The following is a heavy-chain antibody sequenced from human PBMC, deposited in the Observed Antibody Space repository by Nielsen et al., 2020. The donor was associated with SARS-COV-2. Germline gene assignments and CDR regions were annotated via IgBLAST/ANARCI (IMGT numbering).Heavy chain of an antibody. J-gene: IGHJ4*02. CDR1: GVSVSSGSYF. D-gene: IGHD5-24*01. CDR3: VRIDMATISVDY. V-gene: IGHV4-61*01. CDR2: IFYRGNT. Sequence: SETLSFTCTVSGVSVSSGSYFWSWIRQPPGKGLEWIGYIFYRGNTNYNPSLKSRVTISVDTSKNQFSLKVNSVTAADTAVYYCVRIDMATISVDYWGRGTLVTVSS.